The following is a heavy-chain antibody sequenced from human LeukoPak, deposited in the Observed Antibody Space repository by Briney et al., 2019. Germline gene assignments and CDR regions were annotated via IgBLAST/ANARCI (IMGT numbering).Heavy chain of an antibody. V-gene: IGHV3-23*01. J-gene: IGHJ6*03. CDR1: GFTFSSYA. CDR2: ILDSGYST. D-gene: IGHD3-16*01. Sequence: GGSLRLSCAASGFTFSSYAMSWVRQAPGKGLEWVSGILDSGYSTYYANSVKGRFTISRDNSNNTLYLQMNSLRAEDTAVYYCAKLGGHPLHNYYVGVWGKGTMVAVSS. CDR3: AKLGGHPLHNYYVGV.